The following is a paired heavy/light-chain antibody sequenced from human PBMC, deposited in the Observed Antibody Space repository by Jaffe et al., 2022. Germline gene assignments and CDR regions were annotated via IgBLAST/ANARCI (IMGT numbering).Light chain of an antibody. V-gene: IGLV2-14*01. Sequence: QSALTQPASVSGSPGQSITISCTGTSSDVGGYNYVSWYQQHPGKAPKLMIYEVSNRPSGVSNRFSGSKSGNTASLTISGLQAEDEADYYCSSYTSSSTLFVFGTGTKVTVL. J-gene: IGLJ1*01. CDR2: EVS. CDR3: SSYTSSSTLFV. CDR1: SSDVGGYNY.
Heavy chain of an antibody. CDR2: IYHSGST. D-gene: IGHD2-15*01. CDR1: GGSISSGGYS. CDR3: ARRGVGYCSGGSCYDSYYFDY. Sequence: QLQLQESGSGLVKPSQTLSLTCAVSGGSISSGGYSWSWIRQPPGKGLEWIGYIYHSGSTYYNPSLKSRVTISVDRSKNQFSLKLSSVTAADTAVYYCARRGVGYCSGGSCYDSYYFDYWGQGTLVTVSS. V-gene: IGHV4-30-2*01. J-gene: IGHJ4*02.